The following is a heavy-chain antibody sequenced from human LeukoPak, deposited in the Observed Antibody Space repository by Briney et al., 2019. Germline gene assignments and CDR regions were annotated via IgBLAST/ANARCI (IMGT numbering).Heavy chain of an antibody. V-gene: IGHV1-18*01. CDR2: ISAYNGNT. J-gene: IGHJ6*02. Sequence: ASVKVSCKASGYTFTNFGFTWMRQAPGQGLEWMGWISAYNGNTNYAQKLQGRVTMTTDTSTSTAYMELRSLRSDDTAVYYCARVLSPFDFWSGYYTSYYYGMDVWGQGTTVTVSS. CDR3: ARVLSPFDFWSGYYTSYYYGMDV. CDR1: GYTFTNFG. D-gene: IGHD3-3*01.